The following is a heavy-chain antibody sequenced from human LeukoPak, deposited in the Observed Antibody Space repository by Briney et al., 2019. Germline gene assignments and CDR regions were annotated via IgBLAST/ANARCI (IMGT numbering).Heavy chain of an antibody. J-gene: IGHJ4*02. Sequence: GGSIRLSCAASGFTFNNAWMTWVRQAPGKGLEWVSAITGSGGGTYYADSVKGRFTISRDNSKNTLYLQMNSLRAEDTAVYYCAKWGDYDVLTGYYDPDYWGQGTLVTVSS. D-gene: IGHD3-9*01. V-gene: IGHV3-23*01. CDR1: GFTFNNAW. CDR3: AKWGDYDVLTGYYDPDY. CDR2: ITGSGGGT.